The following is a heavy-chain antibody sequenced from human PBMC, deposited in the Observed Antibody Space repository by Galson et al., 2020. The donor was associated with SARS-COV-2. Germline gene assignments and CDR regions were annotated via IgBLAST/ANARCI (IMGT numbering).Heavy chain of an antibody. CDR1: GFTFSSYG. Sequence: LSLTCAASGFTFSSYGMHWVRQAPGKGLEWVAVISYDGSNKYYADSVKGRFTISRDNSKNTLYLQMNSLRAEDTAVYYCAKDREEDYGDYGPDYWGQGTLVTVSS. J-gene: IGHJ4*02. CDR3: AKDREEDYGDYGPDY. CDR2: ISYDGSNK. V-gene: IGHV3-30*18. D-gene: IGHD4-17*01.